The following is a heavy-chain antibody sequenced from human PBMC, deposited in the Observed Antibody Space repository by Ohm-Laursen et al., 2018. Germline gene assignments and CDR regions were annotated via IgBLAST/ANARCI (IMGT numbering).Heavy chain of an antibody. V-gene: IGHV4-31*03. J-gene: IGHJ4*02. CDR3: ATPVFGSRWYYFDY. CDR1: GASISSGGYY. D-gene: IGHD6-13*01. CDR2: IYDSGST. Sequence: SQTLSLTCTVSGASISSGGYYWSWIRQHPGRGLEWIGYIYDSGSTSYNPALKSRLTISVDTSQNQFSLKLNSVTAADTAVYYCATPVFGSRWYYFDYWGQGTLVTVSS.